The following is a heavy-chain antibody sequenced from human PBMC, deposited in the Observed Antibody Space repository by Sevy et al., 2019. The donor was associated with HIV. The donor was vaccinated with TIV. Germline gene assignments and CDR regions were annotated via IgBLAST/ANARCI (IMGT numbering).Heavy chain of an antibody. V-gene: IGHV3-23*01. Sequence: GGSLRLSCAASGFDFSIYSMSWVRQAPGKGLEWVSTLSFSCGKINYADSVKGRFTISRDNSKSSVYLQMNNMRFEDTAVYYCAREGCTKPHDYWGQGTLVTVSS. CDR3: AREGCTKPHDY. CDR2: LSFSCGKI. CDR1: GFDFSIYS. J-gene: IGHJ4*02. D-gene: IGHD2-8*01.